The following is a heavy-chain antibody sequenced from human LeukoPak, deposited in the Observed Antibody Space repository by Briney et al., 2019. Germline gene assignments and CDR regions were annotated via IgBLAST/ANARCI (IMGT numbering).Heavy chain of an antibody. Sequence: ASVKVSCKASGYTFTSYYMHWVRQAPGQGLEWMGIINPSGGSTSYAQKFQGRVTMTRDMSTSTVYMELSSLRSEDTAVYYCARSPKLGWFDPWGQGTLVTVSS. CDR3: ARSPKLGWFDP. CDR2: INPSGGST. V-gene: IGHV1-46*01. D-gene: IGHD3-16*01. J-gene: IGHJ5*02. CDR1: GYTFTSYY.